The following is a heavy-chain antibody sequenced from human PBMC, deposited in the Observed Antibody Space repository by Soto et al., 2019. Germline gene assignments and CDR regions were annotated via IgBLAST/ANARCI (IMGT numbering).Heavy chain of an antibody. Sequence: EVQLLESGGGLVQPGGSLRLSCAASGFTFSSYAMRWVRQAPGKGLEWVSAISGSGGSTYYADSVKGRFTISRDKSKNTLYLQMNSLSAEDTAVYYCARRGRGSYSDYWGQGTLVTVSS. CDR3: ARRGRGSYSDY. CDR1: GFTFSSYA. V-gene: IGHV3-23*01. CDR2: ISGSGGST. J-gene: IGHJ4*02. D-gene: IGHD1-26*01.